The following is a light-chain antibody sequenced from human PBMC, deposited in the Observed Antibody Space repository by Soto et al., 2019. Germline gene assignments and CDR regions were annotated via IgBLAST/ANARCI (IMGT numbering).Light chain of an antibody. Sequence: QSVLTQPAFVSGSPGQSITISCTGTSSDVGGYNYVSWYQHPPGKAPKLMISEVSNRPSGVSNRFSGSKSGNTASLTISGLQAEDEADYYYSSYTSTSTRVFGTGTKVTVL. J-gene: IGLJ1*01. CDR3: SSYTSTSTRV. CDR1: SSDVGGYNY. V-gene: IGLV2-14*01. CDR2: EVS.